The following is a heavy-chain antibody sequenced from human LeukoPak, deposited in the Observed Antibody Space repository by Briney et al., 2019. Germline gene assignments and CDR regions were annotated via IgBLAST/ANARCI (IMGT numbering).Heavy chain of an antibody. CDR1: GFTFSSAW. J-gene: IGHJ4*02. CDR3: TSANYGPAY. Sequence: QTGGSLRLSCAASGFTFSSAWMSWVRQAPGKGLEWVAKVNQDGSGKYYVDSVKGRFTIYKDNAKNSLYLQMNSLRAEDTAVYYCTSANYGPAYWGQGTLVTVSS. V-gene: IGHV3-7*01. D-gene: IGHD5-24*01. CDR2: VNQDGSGK.